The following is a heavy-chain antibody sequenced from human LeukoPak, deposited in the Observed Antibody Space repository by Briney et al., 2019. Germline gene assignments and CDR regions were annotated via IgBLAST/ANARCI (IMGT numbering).Heavy chain of an antibody. D-gene: IGHD1-26*01. J-gene: IGHJ4*02. V-gene: IGHV3-7*05. CDR3: ARHPDGSLSLDY. CDR1: GFTFSSYW. CDR2: INPDGSER. Sequence: GGSLRLSCAASGFTFSSYWMTWVRQAPGKGLEWVANINPDGSERFYMDSVKGRFTISRDNAENSLFLQMNSLRVEDTAVYYCARHPDGSLSLDYWGQGTLVTVSS.